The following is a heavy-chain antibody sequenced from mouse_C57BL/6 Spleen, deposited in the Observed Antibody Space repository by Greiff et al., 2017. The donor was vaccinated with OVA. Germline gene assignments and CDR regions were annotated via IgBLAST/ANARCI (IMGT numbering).Heavy chain of an antibody. Sequence: VQLQQPGAELVMPGASVKLSCKASGYTFTSYWVHWVKQRPGQGLEWIGEIDPSDSYTNYNQKFKGKSTLTVDKSASTAYIQINSLTSDDSAVYYCARFVTTSPYYYAMDYWGQGTSVTVSS. D-gene: IGHD2-1*01. CDR3: ARFVTTSPYYYAMDY. CDR1: GYTFTSYW. J-gene: IGHJ4*01. V-gene: IGHV1-69*01. CDR2: IDPSDSYT.